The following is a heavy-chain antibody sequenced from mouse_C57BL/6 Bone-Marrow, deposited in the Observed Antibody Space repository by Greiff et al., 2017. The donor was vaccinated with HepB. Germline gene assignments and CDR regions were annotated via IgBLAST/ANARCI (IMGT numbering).Heavy chain of an antibody. CDR2: ITHSGET. J-gene: IGHJ4*01. CDR3: AGEITVVGAMDY. V-gene: IGHV12-3*01. CDR1: GFPITSGYN. D-gene: IGHD1-1*01. Sequence: VQLKESGPGLVKPSQSLFLTCSITGFPITSGYNWIWIRQSPGKPLEWMGYITHSGETFYNPSLQSPISITRETSKNQFFLQLNSVTTEDTAMYYCAGEITVVGAMDYWGQGTSVTVSS.